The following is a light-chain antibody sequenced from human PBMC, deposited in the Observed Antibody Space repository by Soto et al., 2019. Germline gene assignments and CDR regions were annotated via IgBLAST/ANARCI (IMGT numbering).Light chain of an antibody. CDR2: DAS. Sequence: EIVLTQSPATLSLSPGERATLSCRASQSVSSYLAWYQQKPGQAPRLLIYDASNRATGIPARFSGSGSGTDFTLTRISLEPEEFAVYYCQQRSNWPPSLTFGGGTKVEIK. J-gene: IGKJ4*01. CDR1: QSVSSY. V-gene: IGKV3-11*01. CDR3: QQRSNWPPSLT.